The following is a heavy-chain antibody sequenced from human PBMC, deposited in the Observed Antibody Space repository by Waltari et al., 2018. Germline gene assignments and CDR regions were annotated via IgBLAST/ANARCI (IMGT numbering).Heavy chain of an antibody. CDR2: INLSGTT. J-gene: IGHJ2*01. CDR1: GGSFSGYY. D-gene: IGHD1-1*01. Sequence: QVQLQQWGAGLLKPSETLSLTCACHGGSFSGYYWNWSRQPPGKGLEWIGEINLSGTTNYNPSLKSRVTMSVDRSKNQFSLKLNSVIAADTAVYYCAKGGHDNGRRNWYFGVWGRGTPVTVSS. V-gene: IGHV4-34*01. CDR3: AKGGHDNGRRNWYFGV.